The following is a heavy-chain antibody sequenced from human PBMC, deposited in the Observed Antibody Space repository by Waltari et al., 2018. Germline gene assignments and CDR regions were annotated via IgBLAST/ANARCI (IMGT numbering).Heavy chain of an antibody. CDR1: GGTFSSYA. CDR2: IIPTRGTA. J-gene: IGHJ2*01. Sequence: QVQLVQSGAEVKKPGSSVKVSCKASGGTFSSYAISWVRQAPGQGLEWMGGIIPTRGTASHPRKCQGGCTITADESTSTAYMGLSSLRSEDTAVYYCARGSDYYGSGSYYNSQSYWYFDLWGRGTLVTVSS. D-gene: IGHD3-10*01. V-gene: IGHV1-69*01. CDR3: ARGSDYYGSGSYYNSQSYWYFDL.